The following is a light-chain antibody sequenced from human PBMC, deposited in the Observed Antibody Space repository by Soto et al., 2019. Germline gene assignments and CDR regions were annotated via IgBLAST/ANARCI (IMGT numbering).Light chain of an antibody. V-gene: IGKV2-28*01. CDR1: QSLLHTSGYNY. CDR2: FCS. Sequence: DIVMPQSPLSLPVTPGEPASISCRSSQSLLHTSGYNYLEWYLQKPRQSPQLLIYFCSNRASGVPARFRGSESGTEFTLKITRVEAEDVGVYYCMQRRQTPWTFGQGTKGEIK. J-gene: IGKJ1*01. CDR3: MQRRQTPWT.